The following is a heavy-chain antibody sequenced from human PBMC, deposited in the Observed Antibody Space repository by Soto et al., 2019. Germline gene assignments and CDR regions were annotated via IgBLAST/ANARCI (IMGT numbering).Heavy chain of an antibody. Sequence: GGSLRLSCAASGFTFSSYGMHWVRQAPGKGLEWVAVISYDGSNKYYADSVKGRFTISRDNSKNTLYLQMNSLRAEDTAVYNCAKDSIRRAFSRSSTRARDAFDIWGQGTMVTVSS. CDR1: GFTFSSYG. V-gene: IGHV3-30*18. J-gene: IGHJ3*02. CDR2: ISYDGSNK. D-gene: IGHD6-6*01. CDR3: AKDSIRRAFSRSSTRARDAFDI.